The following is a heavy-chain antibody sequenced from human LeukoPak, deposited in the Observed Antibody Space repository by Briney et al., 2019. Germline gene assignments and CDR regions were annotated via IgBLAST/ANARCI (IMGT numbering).Heavy chain of an antibody. Sequence: ASVKVSCKASGYTFTSYDINWVRQATGQGLEWMVWMKPNSGNTGYAQKFQGRVTMTRNTSISTAYTELSSLRSEDTAVYYCTIFGVDNYYMDVWGKGTTVTVSS. CDR3: TIFGVDNYYMDV. CDR1: GYTFTSYD. CDR2: MKPNSGNT. V-gene: IGHV1-8*01. J-gene: IGHJ6*03. D-gene: IGHD3-3*01.